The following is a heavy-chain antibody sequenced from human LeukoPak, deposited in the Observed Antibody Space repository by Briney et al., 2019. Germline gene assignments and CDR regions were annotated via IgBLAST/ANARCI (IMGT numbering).Heavy chain of an antibody. CDR2: ISGSGGST. Sequence: PGGSLRLSCAASGFTFSSYAMSWVRQAPGKGLEWVSAISGSGGSTYYADSVKGRFTISRDNSKNTLYLQMNSLRAEDTAVYYCAGYCSSTSCYFDYWGQGTLVTVSS. CDR1: GFTFSSYA. V-gene: IGHV3-23*01. D-gene: IGHD2-2*01. J-gene: IGHJ4*02. CDR3: AGYCSSTSCYFDY.